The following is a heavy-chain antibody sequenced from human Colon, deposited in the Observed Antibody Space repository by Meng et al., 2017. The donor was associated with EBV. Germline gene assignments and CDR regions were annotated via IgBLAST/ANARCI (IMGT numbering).Heavy chain of an antibody. J-gene: IGHJ4*02. CDR3: ARGRRFGSGRYALDY. Sequence: QMQVQEAHPEVVSPPMPLSRMSSVSCPSDCSSYWWAWVRQPPEKELEWIGEIYHSGSTNYNPSLKSRLTLSVDKSKSQFSLELISVTAADTAVYYCARGRRFGSGRYALDYWGQGTLVTVSS. D-gene: IGHD3-10*01. CDR2: IYHSGST. CDR1: CPSDCSSYW. V-gene: IGHV4-4*03.